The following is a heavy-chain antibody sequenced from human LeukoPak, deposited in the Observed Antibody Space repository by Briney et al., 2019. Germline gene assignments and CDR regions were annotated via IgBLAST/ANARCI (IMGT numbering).Heavy chain of an antibody. CDR1: GGSISSGGYY. V-gene: IGHV4-31*03. Sequence: PSQTLSLTCTVSGGSISSGGYYWSWIRQHPGKGLEWIGYIYYSGSTYYNPSLKSRVTISVATSKNQFSLKLSSVAPADTAVYYCARAPYYDIVTGYFRGKYYYGMDVWGQGTTVTVSS. CDR3: ARAPYYDIVTGYFRGKYYYGMDV. CDR2: IYYSGST. J-gene: IGHJ6*02. D-gene: IGHD3-9*01.